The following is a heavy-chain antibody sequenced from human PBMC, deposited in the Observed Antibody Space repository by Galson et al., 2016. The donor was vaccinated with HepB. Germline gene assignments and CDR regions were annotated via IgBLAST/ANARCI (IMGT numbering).Heavy chain of an antibody. V-gene: IGHV3-49*03. J-gene: IGHJ4*02. CDR1: GFPFGDYA. Sequence: SLRLSCAASGFPFGDYAVNWFRQAPGKGLEWVGFIRSKGYGGTAEYAASVKGRFTISRDDSKSIAYLQMNSLGTEDTAVYYCTRVGGEHGFGSYFWGQGTLVTVSS. CDR2: IRSKGYGGTA. D-gene: IGHD3-10*01. CDR3: TRVGGEHGFGSYF.